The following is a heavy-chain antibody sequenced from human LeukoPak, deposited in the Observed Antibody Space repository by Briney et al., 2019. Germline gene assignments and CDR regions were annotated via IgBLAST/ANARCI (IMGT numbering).Heavy chain of an antibody. CDR2: IYYSGST. CDR3: ARRGDYDNWFDP. V-gene: IGHV4-39*01. D-gene: IGHD4-17*01. J-gene: IGHJ5*02. Sequence: SETLSLTCAVYGGSFSGYYWGWIRQPPGKGLEGIGSIYYSGSTYYNPSLKSRVTISVDTSKNQFSLKLSSVTAADTAVYYCARRGDYDNWFDPWGQGTLVTVSS. CDR1: GGSFSGYY.